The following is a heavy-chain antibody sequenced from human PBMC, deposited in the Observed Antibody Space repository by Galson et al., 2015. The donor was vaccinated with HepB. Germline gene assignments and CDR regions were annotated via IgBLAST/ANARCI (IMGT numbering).Heavy chain of an antibody. D-gene: IGHD3-3*01. CDR3: AKDRPDRGYDFWSGDLGYMDV. CDR1: GFTFSSYA. CDR2: ISGSGGST. J-gene: IGHJ6*03. Sequence: SLRLSCAASGFTFSSYAMSWVRQAPGKGLEWVSAISGSGGSTYYADSVKGRFTISRDNSKNTLYLQMNSLRAEDTAVYYCAKDRPDRGYDFWSGDLGYMDVWGKGTTVTVSS. V-gene: IGHV3-23*01.